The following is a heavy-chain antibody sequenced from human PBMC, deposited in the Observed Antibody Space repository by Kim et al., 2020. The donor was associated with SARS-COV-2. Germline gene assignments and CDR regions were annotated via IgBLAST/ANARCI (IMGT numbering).Heavy chain of an antibody. D-gene: IGHD3-16*01. Sequence: ASVKVSCKASGFTFTDYHIFWVRQAPGQGLEWMGWISGYNGNTYYTEKFRGRVSMTTDTFTSTAFLELGGLRFDDTAVYYCARDRIVGGAGFDPWGQGSLLTVSS. CDR2: ISGYNGNT. J-gene: IGHJ5*02. V-gene: IGHV1-18*01. CDR1: GFTFTDYH. CDR3: ARDRIVGGAGFDP.